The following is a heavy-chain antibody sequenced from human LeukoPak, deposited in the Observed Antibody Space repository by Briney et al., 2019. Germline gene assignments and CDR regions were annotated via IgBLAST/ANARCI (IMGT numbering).Heavy chain of an antibody. CDR2: IYYSGST. J-gene: IGHJ6*02. Sequence: PSETLSLTCTVSGGSINRGDYYWSWIRQPPGKGLEWIGYIYYSGSTYYNPSLQSRVTISVDTSKNQFSLKLSSVTAADTAVYYCARENSEGYSAPDYYYGMDVWGQGTTVTVSS. CDR1: GGSINRGDYY. D-gene: IGHD5-12*01. V-gene: IGHV4-30-4*01. CDR3: ARENSEGYSAPDYYYGMDV.